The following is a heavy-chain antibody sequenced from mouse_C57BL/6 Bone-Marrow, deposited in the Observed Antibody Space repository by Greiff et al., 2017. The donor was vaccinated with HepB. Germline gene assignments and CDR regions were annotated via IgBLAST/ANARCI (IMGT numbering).Heavy chain of an antibody. V-gene: IGHV1-81*01. CDR1: GYTFTSYG. Sequence: VMLVESGAELARPGASVKLSCKASGYTFTSYGISWVKQRTGQGLEWIGEIYPRSGNTYYNEKFKGKATLTADKSSSTAYMELRSLTSEDSAVYFCARPVVTPYYFDYWGQGTTLTVSS. J-gene: IGHJ2*01. CDR2: IYPRSGNT. D-gene: IGHD1-1*01. CDR3: ARPVVTPYYFDY.